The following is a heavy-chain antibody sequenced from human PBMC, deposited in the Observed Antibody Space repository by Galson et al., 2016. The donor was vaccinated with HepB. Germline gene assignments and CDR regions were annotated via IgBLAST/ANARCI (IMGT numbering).Heavy chain of an antibody. V-gene: IGHV3-74*01. CDR1: GFPFNSFW. CDR3: AIENHGRFDY. CDR2: LTSEGLT. D-gene: IGHD5-24*01. Sequence: SLRLSCAASGFPFNSFWMDWVRQAPGKGLVWVSRLTSEGLTTYADFVEGRFSISRDNARNTLLLQMDSLRVEDTAVYYCAIENHGRFDYWGQGALVSVSS. J-gene: IGHJ4*02.